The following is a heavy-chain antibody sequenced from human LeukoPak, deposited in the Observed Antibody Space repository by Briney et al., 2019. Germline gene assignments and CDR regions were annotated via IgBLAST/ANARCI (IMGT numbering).Heavy chain of an antibody. V-gene: IGHV3-74*03. CDR1: GFFFSDYE. Sequence: PGGSLRLSCAASGFFFSDYEMYWVRQAPGKGLVWVSRILADGTTTMYADSVKGRFTISRDNAKNTLYLQMNSLRAEDTAAYYCARGNYGFDYWGQGTLVIVSS. J-gene: IGHJ4*02. CDR3: ARGNYGFDY. D-gene: IGHD1-7*01. CDR2: ILADGTTT.